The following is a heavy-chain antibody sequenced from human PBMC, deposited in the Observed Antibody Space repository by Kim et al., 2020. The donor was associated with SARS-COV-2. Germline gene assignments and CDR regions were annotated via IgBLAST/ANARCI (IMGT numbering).Heavy chain of an antibody. CDR3: ARQGVYFDY. Sequence: GSTYYNPYLKSRVTISVDTSKNQFSLKLSSVTAADTAVYYGARQGVYFDYWGQGTLVTVSS. CDR2: GST. V-gene: IGHV4-39*01. J-gene: IGHJ4*02.